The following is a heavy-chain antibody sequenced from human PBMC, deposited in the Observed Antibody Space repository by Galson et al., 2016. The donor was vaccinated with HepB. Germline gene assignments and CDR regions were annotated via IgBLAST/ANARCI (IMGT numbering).Heavy chain of an antibody. Sequence: LSLTCAVYGGSFSGYYWSWIRQPPGKGLEWIGEINHTGSINYNPSLKSPVTISTDTSKNQFSLRLSSVTAADTAIYYCARPILPNGPNALDVWGQGTTVTVS. J-gene: IGHJ6*02. CDR1: GGSFSGYY. V-gene: IGHV4-34*01. CDR3: ARPILPNGPNALDV. D-gene: IGHD2-15*01. CDR2: INHTGSI.